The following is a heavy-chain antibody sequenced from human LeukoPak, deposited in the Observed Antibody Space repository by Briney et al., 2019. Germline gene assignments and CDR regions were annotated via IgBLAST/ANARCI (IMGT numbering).Heavy chain of an antibody. CDR1: GFAFSNYA. J-gene: IGHJ4*02. Sequence: GGSLRLSCAASGFAFSNYAMSWVRQAPGKGLTWVSTIISSGGTTYSADSVKGRFTISRDRSINTLCLEMNSLRPEDTAVYYCATDPPLSTVRFDYWGQGTLVIVSS. CDR3: ATDPPLSTVRFDY. V-gene: IGHV3-23*01. D-gene: IGHD2-21*02. CDR2: IISSGGTT.